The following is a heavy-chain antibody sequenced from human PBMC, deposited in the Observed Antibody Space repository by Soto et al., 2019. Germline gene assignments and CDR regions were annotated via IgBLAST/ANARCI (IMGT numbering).Heavy chain of an antibody. V-gene: IGHV3-30*18. Sequence: QVQLVESGGGVVQPGRSLRLSCAASGFTFSSYGMHWVRQAPGKGLEWVAVISYDGSNKYYADSVKGRFTISRDNSKNTLYLQMNSLRAEDTAVYYCAKDSESVAGAYPYYFDYWGQGTLVTVSS. CDR2: ISYDGSNK. CDR1: GFTFSSYG. J-gene: IGHJ4*02. CDR3: AKDSESVAGAYPYYFDY. D-gene: IGHD1-26*01.